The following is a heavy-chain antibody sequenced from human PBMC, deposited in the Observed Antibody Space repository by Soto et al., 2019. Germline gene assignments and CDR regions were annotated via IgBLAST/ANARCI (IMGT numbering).Heavy chain of an antibody. CDR2: ISSGSSYI. CDR1: GFTFSSYI. J-gene: IGHJ4*02. V-gene: IGHV3-21*01. D-gene: IGHD4-17*01. CDR3: ARGSTMTTL. Sequence: EVQLVESGGGLVKPGGSLRLSCAASGFTFSSYIMTWVRQAPGKGLEWVSTISSGSSYIYYADSVKGRFTISRDDANNPLYLQMNSLRADDTAVYYCARGSTMTTLWGQGTLVTVSS.